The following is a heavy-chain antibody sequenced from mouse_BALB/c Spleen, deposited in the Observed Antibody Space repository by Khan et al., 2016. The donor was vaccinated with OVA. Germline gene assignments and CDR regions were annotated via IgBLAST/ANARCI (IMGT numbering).Heavy chain of an antibody. D-gene: IGHD1-1*01. Sequence: VQLQESGPGLVAPSQSLSITCTVSGFSLTSYGVHWVRQPPGKGLEWLGVIWAGGSTNYNSALMSRLSISKDNSKSQVFLKMNSLQTDDTAVYSCAGLYYYCSSFYAMDYWGQGTSVTVSS. V-gene: IGHV2-9*02. J-gene: IGHJ4*01. CDR2: IWAGGST. CDR3: AGLYYYCSSFYAMDY. CDR1: GFSLTSYG.